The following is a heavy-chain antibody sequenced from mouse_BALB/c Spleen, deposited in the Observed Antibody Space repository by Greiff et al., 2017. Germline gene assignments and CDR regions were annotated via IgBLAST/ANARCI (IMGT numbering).Heavy chain of an antibody. CDR2: ISSGGST. V-gene: IGHV5-6-5*01. Sequence: EVMLVESGGGLVKPGGSLKLSCAASGFTFSSYAMSWVRQTPEKRLEWVASISSGGSTYYPDSVKGRFTISRDNARNILYLQMSSLRSEDTAMYYCARGGAPFAYWGQGTLVTVSA. J-gene: IGHJ3*01. CDR3: ARGGAPFAY. CDR1: GFTFSSYA.